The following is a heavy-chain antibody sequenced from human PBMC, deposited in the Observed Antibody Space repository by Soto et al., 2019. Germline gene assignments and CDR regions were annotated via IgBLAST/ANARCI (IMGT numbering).Heavy chain of an antibody. J-gene: IGHJ3*02. Sequence: SETLSLTCTVSGGSISSYYWSWIRQPPGKGLEWIGYIYYSGSTNYNPSLKSRVTISVDTSKNQFSLMLSSVTAADTDVYFCARGGGVVTAANDAFDIWGQGTMVTVSS. CDR2: IYYSGST. CDR1: GGSISSYY. V-gene: IGHV4-59*01. D-gene: IGHD2-2*01. CDR3: ARGGGVVTAANDAFDI.